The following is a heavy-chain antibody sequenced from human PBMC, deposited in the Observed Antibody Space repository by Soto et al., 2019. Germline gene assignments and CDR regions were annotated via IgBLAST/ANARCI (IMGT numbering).Heavy chain of an antibody. V-gene: IGHV1-18*01. CDR2: ISVYHGNT. Sequence: QVQLVQSGAEVKKPGASVTVSCQASGFTFNTYVITWVRQAPGQGLEWLGWISVYHGNTNYAQKVQGRVTMTTDTSTSTAYMELRSLRYDDTAVYFCERGGSGSYRMFDYWGQGTLVTVSS. CDR3: ERGGSGSYRMFDY. CDR1: GFTFNTYV. D-gene: IGHD1-26*01. J-gene: IGHJ4*02.